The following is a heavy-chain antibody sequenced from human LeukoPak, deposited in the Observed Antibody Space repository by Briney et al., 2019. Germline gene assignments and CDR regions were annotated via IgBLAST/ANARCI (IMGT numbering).Heavy chain of an antibody. CDR3: ARGKARFDL. Sequence: SQTLSLTYAVDGGSFSGFYWSWIRQPPGKRLEWIGEINHSGSTNYNPSLMSRVTISVDTSKNQFSLKLSSVTAAATAVYYCARGKARFDLWGRGTLVTVSS. CDR2: INHSGST. V-gene: IGHV4-34*01. CDR1: GGSFSGFY. J-gene: IGHJ2*01.